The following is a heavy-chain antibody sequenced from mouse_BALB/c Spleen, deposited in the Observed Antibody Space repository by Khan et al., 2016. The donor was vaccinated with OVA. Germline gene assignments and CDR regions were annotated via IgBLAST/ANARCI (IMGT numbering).Heavy chain of an antibody. V-gene: IGHV1-4*01. CDR2: INPSNGYT. D-gene: IGHD2-14*01. Sequence: VQLQESGAELARPGASVKMSCKASGYTFTSYTIHWIKKRPGQGLEWIGYINPSNGYTNYTQKFKDQATLTTDKSSNTAYLQLRSLTSDDSAVFNRVSDGASHWYDGWFAYWGQGTMVTVSA. CDR3: VSDGASHWYDGWFAY. J-gene: IGHJ3*01. CDR1: GYTFTSYT.